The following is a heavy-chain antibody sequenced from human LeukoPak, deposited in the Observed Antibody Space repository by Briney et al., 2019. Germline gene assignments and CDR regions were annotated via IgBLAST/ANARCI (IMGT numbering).Heavy chain of an antibody. CDR1: GGSISSYY. CDR3: AKGAGGFSYYNWFDP. CDR2: IYTSGST. V-gene: IGHV4-4*07. J-gene: IGHJ5*02. D-gene: IGHD5-18*01. Sequence: SETLSLTCTVSGGSISSYYWSWIRQPAGKGLEWIGRIYTSGSTNYNPSLKSRVTMSVDTSKNQFSLKLSSVTAADTAIYYCAKGAGGFSYYNWFDPWGQGTLVTVSS.